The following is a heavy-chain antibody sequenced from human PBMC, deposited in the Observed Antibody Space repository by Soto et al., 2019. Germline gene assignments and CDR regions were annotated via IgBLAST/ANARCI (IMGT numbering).Heavy chain of an antibody. CDR3: AHRPIVVAQFAFDI. CDR1: GFSLSTSGVG. CDR2: IYWDDDK. V-gene: IGHV2-5*02. Sequence: QITLKESGPTLVKPTQTLTLTCTFSGFSLSTSGVGVGWIRQPPGKALEWLALIYWDDDKRYSPSLKSRLTIXKXTXXNQVVLTMTNMDPVDTATYYCAHRPIVVAQFAFDIWGQGTMVTVSS. D-gene: IGHD2-21*01. J-gene: IGHJ3*02.